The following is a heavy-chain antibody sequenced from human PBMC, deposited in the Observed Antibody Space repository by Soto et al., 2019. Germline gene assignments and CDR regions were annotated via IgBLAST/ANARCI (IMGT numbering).Heavy chain of an antibody. V-gene: IGHV4-34*01. Sequence: SETLSLTCAVCGGSFSGYYWSWIRQPPGKGLEWIGEINHSGSTNYNPSLKSRVTKSVDTSKNQFSLKLSSVTAADTAVYYCARAKTTIFGVVIPLDVWGQGTTVTVSS. CDR1: GGSFSGYY. J-gene: IGHJ6*02. CDR3: ARAKTTIFGVVIPLDV. CDR2: INHSGST. D-gene: IGHD3-3*01.